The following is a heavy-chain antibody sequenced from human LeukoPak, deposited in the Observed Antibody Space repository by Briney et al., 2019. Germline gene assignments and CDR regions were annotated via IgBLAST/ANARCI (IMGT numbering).Heavy chain of an antibody. V-gene: IGHV1-8*01. CDR1: GYTFTSYD. J-gene: IGHJ4*02. D-gene: IGHD1-26*01. CDR2: MNPNSGNT. CDR3: ARDLKWELRG. Sequence: GASVKVSCKASGYTFTSYDINWVRQATGQGLEWMGWMNPNSGNTGYAQKFQGRVTVTRDMSTSTAYMELRSLRSDDTAVYYCARDLKWELRGWGQGTLVTVSS.